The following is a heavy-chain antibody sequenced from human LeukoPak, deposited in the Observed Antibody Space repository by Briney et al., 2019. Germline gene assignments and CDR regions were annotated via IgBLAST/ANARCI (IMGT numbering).Heavy chain of an antibody. CDR2: IYYSGSS. J-gene: IGHJ4*02. V-gene: IGHV4-39*07. D-gene: IGHD6-13*01. Sequence: PSETLSLICTVSGGSISSSSYYWGWIRQPPGKGLEWIGSIYYSGSSYYNPSLKSRVTISVDTSKNQFSLKLSSVTAADTAVYYCARERGPGSSWIDYWGQGTLVTVSS. CDR1: GGSISSSSYY. CDR3: ARERGPGSSWIDY.